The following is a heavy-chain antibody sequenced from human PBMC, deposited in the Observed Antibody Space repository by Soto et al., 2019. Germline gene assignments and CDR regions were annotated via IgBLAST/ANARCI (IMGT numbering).Heavy chain of an antibody. Sequence: GGSQRLSCAASGFTVSSYAMSWVRQAPGKGLEWVSAISGSGGSTYYADSVKGRFTISRDNSKNTLYLQMNSLRAEDTAVYYCAKAPYGDYGYYYYYYMDVWGKGTTVTVSS. J-gene: IGHJ6*03. CDR3: AKAPYGDYGYYYYYYMDV. V-gene: IGHV3-23*01. CDR1: GFTVSSYA. D-gene: IGHD4-17*01. CDR2: ISGSGGST.